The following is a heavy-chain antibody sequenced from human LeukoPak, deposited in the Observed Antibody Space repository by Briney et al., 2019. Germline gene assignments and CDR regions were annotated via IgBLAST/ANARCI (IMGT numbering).Heavy chain of an antibody. CDR2: ISSSSSYI. Sequence: GGSLRLSCAASGFTFSSYSINWVRRAPGKGLEWVSSISSSSSYIYYADSVKGRFTISRDNSKNTLYLQMNSLRAEDTAVYYCARGIGYGRADAFDIWGQGTKVTVS. D-gene: IGHD3-16*01. J-gene: IGHJ3*02. CDR1: GFTFSSYS. V-gene: IGHV3-21*01. CDR3: ARGIGYGRADAFDI.